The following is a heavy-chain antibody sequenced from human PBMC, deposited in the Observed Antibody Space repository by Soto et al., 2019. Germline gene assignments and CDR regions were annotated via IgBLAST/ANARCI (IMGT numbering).Heavy chain of an antibody. V-gene: IGHV3-30*18. CDR3: AKDHLWFGEKPNWFDH. CDR2: ISYDGSNK. D-gene: IGHD3-10*01. Sequence: QVQLVESGGGVVQPGRSLRLSCAASGFTFSSYGMHWVRQAPGKGLEWVAVISYDGSNKYYADSVKGRFTISRDNSKNTLYLKMNSLRAEDTAVYYCAKDHLWFGEKPNWFDHWGQGTLVTVSS. CDR1: GFTFSSYG. J-gene: IGHJ5*02.